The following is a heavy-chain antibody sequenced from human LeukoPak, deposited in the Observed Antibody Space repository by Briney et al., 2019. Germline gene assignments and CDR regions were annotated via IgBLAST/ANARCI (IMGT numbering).Heavy chain of an antibody. J-gene: IGHJ3*02. V-gene: IGHV6-1*01. CDR2: TYYRSKWYN. CDR3: ARGPRIAVAGTKAFDI. Sequence: SQTLSLTCAISGDSVSSNSAAWNWIRQSPSRGLKWLGRTYYRSKWYNDYAVSVKSRITINPDTSKNQFSLQLNSVTPEDTAVYYCARGPRIAVAGTKAFDIWGQGTMVTVSS. D-gene: IGHD6-19*01. CDR1: GDSVSSNSAA.